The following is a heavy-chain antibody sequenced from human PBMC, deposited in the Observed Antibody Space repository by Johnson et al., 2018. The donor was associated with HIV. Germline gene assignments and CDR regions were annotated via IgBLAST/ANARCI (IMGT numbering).Heavy chain of an antibody. D-gene: IGHD6-13*01. CDR1: GFTFSAYA. J-gene: IGHJ3*02. CDR3: ARDFIGISGRRAFDI. CDR2: ISGAGGST. V-gene: IGHV3-23*04. Sequence: VQLVESGGGAVRPGGSLRLSCAASGFTFSAYAMSWVRQAPGRGLEWVSSISGAGGSTYFADSVKGRFSISRDNFKNTLYLQMNSLRAEDTAVYYCARDFIGISGRRAFDIWGQGTMVTVSS.